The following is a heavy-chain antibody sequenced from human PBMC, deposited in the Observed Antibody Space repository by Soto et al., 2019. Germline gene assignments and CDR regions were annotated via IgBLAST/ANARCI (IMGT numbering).Heavy chain of an antibody. CDR3: ADDEDGDSDFDS. CDR1: GFTFSDYG. D-gene: IGHD3-10*01. Sequence: EVQLVESGGGLVQPGGSLRLSCAASGFTFSDYGMNWIRQAPGKGLEWLSYISSSGRTIYYAESIRGRFSISRDNAKNLVYRQMDSLRDEDTAVYFCADDEDGDSDFDSWGQGTLVTVSS. J-gene: IGHJ4*02. CDR2: ISSSGRTI. V-gene: IGHV3-48*02.